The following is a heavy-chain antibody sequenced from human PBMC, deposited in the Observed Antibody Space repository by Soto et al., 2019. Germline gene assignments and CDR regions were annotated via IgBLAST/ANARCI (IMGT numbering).Heavy chain of an antibody. Sequence: LRLSFAASRFTFSSYAMIWVRQAPGKGLEWVSAISGSGGSTYYADSVKGRFTISRDNSKNTLYLQMNSLRAEDTAVYYCAKFQGSARVFDYLGQGTLVTVSS. CDR2: ISGSGGST. CDR3: AKFQGSARVFDY. CDR1: RFTFSSYA. V-gene: IGHV3-23*01. J-gene: IGHJ4*02. D-gene: IGHD6-13*01.